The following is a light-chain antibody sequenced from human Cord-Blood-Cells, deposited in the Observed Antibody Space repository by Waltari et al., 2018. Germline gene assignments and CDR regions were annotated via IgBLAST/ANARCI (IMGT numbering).Light chain of an antibody. CDR2: DVS. J-gene: IGLJ2*01. CDR3: SSYTSSSTPL. CDR1: SSDVGGYNY. Sequence: QSALTQPASVSGSPGQSITISCTGTSSDVGGYNYVSWYQQQPGKAPKLMIYDVSNRPPGVSNRLSGSKSGNTASLTISGLQAGDEADYYCSSYTSSSTPLFGGGTKLTVL. V-gene: IGLV2-14*01.